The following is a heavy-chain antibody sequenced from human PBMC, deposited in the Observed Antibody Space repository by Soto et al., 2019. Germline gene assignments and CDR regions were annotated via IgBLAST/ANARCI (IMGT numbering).Heavy chain of an antibody. J-gene: IGHJ4*02. CDR2: IYYSGST. Sequence: QVQLQESGPGLVKPSQTLSLTCTVSGGSISSGDYYWSWVRQPPGKGLEWIGYIYYSGSTYYNPSLKSRVTISVDTSKNQFSLKLSSVTAADTAVYYCARSNWNQKDYFDFWGQGTLVTVSS. CDR1: GGSISSGDYY. V-gene: IGHV4-30-4*01. D-gene: IGHD1-20*01. CDR3: ARSNWNQKDYFDF.